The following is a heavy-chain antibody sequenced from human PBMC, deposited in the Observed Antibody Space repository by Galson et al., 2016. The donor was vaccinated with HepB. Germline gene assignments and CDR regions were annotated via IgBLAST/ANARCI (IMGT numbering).Heavy chain of an antibody. J-gene: IGHJ6*04. V-gene: IGHV3-33*01. Sequence: SLRLSCATSGFTFGSYEMHWVRQPPGKGLEWVAIISFDGSGEKYADSVKGRFTISRDNFQNTPFLQMSSLRVEDTAVYYCARDPPGSDYGLDVWGKGTTVTVSS. CDR1: GFTFGSYE. CDR2: ISFDGSGE. CDR3: ARDPPGSDYGLDV.